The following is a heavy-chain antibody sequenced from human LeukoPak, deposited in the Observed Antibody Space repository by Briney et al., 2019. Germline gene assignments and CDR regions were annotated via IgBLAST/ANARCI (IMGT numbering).Heavy chain of an antibody. V-gene: IGHV1-69*04. J-gene: IGHJ6*02. D-gene: IGHD1-26*01. Sequence: GSSVKVSCKASGGTFSSYAISWVRQAPGQGLEWMGRIIPIFGIANYAQKFQGRVTVTADKSTSTAYMELSSLRSEDTAVYYCARTIGGDDYYYYGMDVWGQGTTVTVSS. CDR3: ARTIGGDDYYYYGMDV. CDR2: IIPIFGIA. CDR1: GGTFSSYA.